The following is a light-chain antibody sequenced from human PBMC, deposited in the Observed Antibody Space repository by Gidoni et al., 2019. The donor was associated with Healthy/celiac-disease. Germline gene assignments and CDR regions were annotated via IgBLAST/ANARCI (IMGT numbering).Light chain of an antibody. CDR3: QQSYSTAIT. Sequence: DIQMTQSPSSLSASVGDRVTITCRASQSISSYFNWYQQKPGKAPKLLIYAASSLQSGVPSRFSGSGSGTDFTLTISSLQPEDFATYYCQQSYSTAITFGQXTRLEIK. CDR2: AAS. J-gene: IGKJ5*01. CDR1: QSISSY. V-gene: IGKV1-39*01.